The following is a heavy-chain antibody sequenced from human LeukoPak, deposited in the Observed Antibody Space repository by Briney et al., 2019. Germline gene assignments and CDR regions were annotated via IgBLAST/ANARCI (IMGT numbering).Heavy chain of an antibody. CDR2: IYYSGST. CDR3: AKDRYDSYKYYFDD. J-gene: IGHJ4*02. Sequence: PSETLSLTCTVSGGSISSYYWSWIRQPPGKGLEWIGYIYYSGSTNYNPSLKSRVTISVDTSKNQFSLKLSSVTAADTAIYYCAKDRYDSYKYYFDDWGQGTLVTVSS. D-gene: IGHD3-22*01. CDR1: GGSISSYY. V-gene: IGHV4-59*01.